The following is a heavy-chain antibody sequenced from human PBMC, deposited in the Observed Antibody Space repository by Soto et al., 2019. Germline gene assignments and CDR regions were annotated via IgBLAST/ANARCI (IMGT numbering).Heavy chain of an antibody. J-gene: IGHJ4*02. CDR3: AREADSSGYSYFDY. V-gene: IGHV1-69*13. D-gene: IGHD3-22*01. Sequence: ASVKVSCKASGGTFSSYAISWVRQAPGQGLEWMGGIIPIFGTANYAQKFQGRVTITADESTSTAYMELSSLRSEDTAVYYCAREADSSGYSYFDYWGQGTLVTVSS. CDR1: GGTFSSYA. CDR2: IIPIFGTA.